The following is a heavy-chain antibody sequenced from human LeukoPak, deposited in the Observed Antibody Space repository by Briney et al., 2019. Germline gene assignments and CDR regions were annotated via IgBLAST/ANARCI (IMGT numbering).Heavy chain of an antibody. V-gene: IGHV4-34*01. D-gene: IGHD5-24*01. J-gene: IGHJ4*02. CDR3: ARRSRLRWLQDRYYFDY. Sequence: SETLSLTCAVYGGSFSGYYWSWIRQPPGKGLEWNEEINHSGSTNYNPSLKSRVTISVDTSKNQFSLKLSSVTAADTAVYYCARRSRLRWLQDRYYFDYWGQGTLVTVSS. CDR1: GGSFSGYY. CDR2: INHSGST.